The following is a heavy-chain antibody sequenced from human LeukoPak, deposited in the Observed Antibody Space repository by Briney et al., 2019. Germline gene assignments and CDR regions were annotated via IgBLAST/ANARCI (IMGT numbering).Heavy chain of an antibody. CDR3: ARPKTGSDAFDI. Sequence: SETLSLTCAVSGGSISSSNWWSWVRQPPGKGLEWIGETYHSGSTNYNPSLKSRVTISVDKSKNQFSLKLSSVTAADTAVYYCARPKTGSDAFDIWGQGTMVTVSS. V-gene: IGHV4-4*02. J-gene: IGHJ3*02. D-gene: IGHD3-9*01. CDR1: GGSISSSNW. CDR2: TYHSGST.